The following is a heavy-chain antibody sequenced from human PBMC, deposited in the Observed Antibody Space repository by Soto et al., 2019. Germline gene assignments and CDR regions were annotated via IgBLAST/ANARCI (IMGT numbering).Heavy chain of an antibody. CDR2: INHSGST. V-gene: IGHV4-34*01. Sequence: PSETLSLTCAVYGGSFSGYYWSWIRQPPGKGLEWIGEINHSGSTNYNPSLKSRVTISVDTSKNQFSLNLSSVTAADTAVYYCSRGLVAVGEPDHLDYWCQGTPVTASS. D-gene: IGHD3-10*01. CDR1: GGSFSGYY. CDR3: SRGLVAVGEPDHLDY. J-gene: IGHJ4*02.